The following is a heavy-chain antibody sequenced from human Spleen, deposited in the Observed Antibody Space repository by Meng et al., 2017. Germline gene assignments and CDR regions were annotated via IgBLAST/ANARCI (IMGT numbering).Heavy chain of an antibody. CDR2: IYYSGST. CDR1: GGSNRSSSYY. CDR3: ALAGYSSGWYVEYFQH. J-gene: IGHJ1*01. Sequence: RRQLRGSGPELVKHSQTLSRTCTVFGGSNRSSSYYWGWIRQPPGKGLEWIGSIYYSGSTYYNPSLKSRVTISVDTSKNQFSLKLSSVTAADTAVYYCALAGYSSGWYVEYFQHWGQGTLVTVSS. D-gene: IGHD6-19*01. V-gene: IGHV4-39*06.